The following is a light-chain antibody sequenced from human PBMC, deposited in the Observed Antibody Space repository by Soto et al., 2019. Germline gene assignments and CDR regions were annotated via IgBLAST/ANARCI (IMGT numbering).Light chain of an antibody. J-gene: IGKJ3*01. CDR3: HQRRNWLFS. CDR1: QSVGNY. V-gene: IGKV3-11*01. CDR2: DAS. Sequence: EFVLTQSPAILSLSPGEGATLSCRASQSVGNYLAWYQQKPGQAPRLLIYDASNRATGIPARFSGSGYGTDFTLTISSLEPEDFAVYYCHQRRNWLFSFGTGTKVDMK.